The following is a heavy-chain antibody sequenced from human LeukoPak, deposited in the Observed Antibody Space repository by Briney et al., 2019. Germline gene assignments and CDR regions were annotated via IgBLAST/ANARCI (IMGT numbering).Heavy chain of an antibody. CDR2: IKSKADGETI. D-gene: IGHD1-20*01. J-gene: IGHJ4*02. Sequence: GGSLRLSYAASGFTFTNAWMNWVRQAPGKGLEWVGRIKSKADGETIDYAAPVKGRFTFSRVDSKNMLYLQMNSLKSEDTAVYYCSTLTSRGLSDSWGQGTLVTVSS. CDR1: GFTFTNAW. V-gene: IGHV3-15*07. CDR3: STLTSRGLSDS.